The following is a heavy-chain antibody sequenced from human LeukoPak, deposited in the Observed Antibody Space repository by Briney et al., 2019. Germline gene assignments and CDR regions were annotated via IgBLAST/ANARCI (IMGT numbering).Heavy chain of an antibody. Sequence: LSLTCAVYGGSFSGYYWSWIRQPPGKGLEWVSYISSSGSTIYYADSVKGRFTISRDNAKNSLYLQMNSLRAEDTAVYYCARDLLAVAGLFDIWGQGTMVTVSS. J-gene: IGHJ3*02. CDR3: ARDLLAVAGLFDI. CDR2: ISSSGSTI. V-gene: IGHV3-11*01. D-gene: IGHD6-19*01. CDR1: GGSFSGYY.